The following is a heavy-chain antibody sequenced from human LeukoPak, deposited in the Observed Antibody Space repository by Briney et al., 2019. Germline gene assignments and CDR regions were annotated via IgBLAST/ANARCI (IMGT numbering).Heavy chain of an antibody. CDR1: GGTFSSYA. Sequence: GASVKVSCKASGGTFSSYAISWVRQAPGQGLEWMGGIIPIFGTANYAQKLQGRVTMTTDTSTSTAYMELRSLRSDDTAVYYCARAKDYSGYDSESGYWGQGTLVTVSS. D-gene: IGHD5-12*01. CDR3: ARAKDYSGYDSESGY. CDR2: IIPIFGTA. V-gene: IGHV1-69*05. J-gene: IGHJ4*02.